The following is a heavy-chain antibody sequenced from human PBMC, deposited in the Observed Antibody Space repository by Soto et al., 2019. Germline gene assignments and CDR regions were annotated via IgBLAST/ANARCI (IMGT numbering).Heavy chain of an antibody. CDR3: ARVIKYCSSTSCYTGDWFDP. V-gene: IGHV1-2*02. CDR1: GYTFTGYY. Sequence: ASVKVSCKASGYTFTGYYMHWVRQAPGQGLEWMGWINPNSGGTNYAQKFQGRVTMTRDTSISTAYMELSRLRSDDTAVYYCARVIKYCSSTSCYTGDWFDPWGQGTLVTVSS. J-gene: IGHJ5*02. CDR2: INPNSGGT. D-gene: IGHD2-2*02.